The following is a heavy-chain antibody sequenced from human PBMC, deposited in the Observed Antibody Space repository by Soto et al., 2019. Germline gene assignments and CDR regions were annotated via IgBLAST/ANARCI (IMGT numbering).Heavy chain of an antibody. D-gene: IGHD3-3*01. CDR2: INHSGST. V-gene: IGHV4-34*01. J-gene: IGHJ5*02. CDR3: ARLVTIFGVAP. Sequence: SETLSLTCAVYGRSFSGYYWSWIRQPPGKGLEWIGEINHSGSTNYNPSLKSRVTISVDTSKNQFSLKLSSVTAADTAVYYCARLVTIFGVAPWGQGTLVTVSS. CDR1: GRSFSGYY.